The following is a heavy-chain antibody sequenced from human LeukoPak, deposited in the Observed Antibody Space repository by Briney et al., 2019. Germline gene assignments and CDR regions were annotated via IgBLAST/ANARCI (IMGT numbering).Heavy chain of an antibody. Sequence: ASVKVSCKASGYTFTSYDINWVRQATGQGLEWMGWMNPNSGNTGYAQKFQGRVTMTRNTSISTAYMELSSLRFEDTAVYYCARGHYDFWSGYRFDYYMDVWGKGTTVTVSS. D-gene: IGHD3-3*01. CDR1: GYTFTSYD. J-gene: IGHJ6*03. V-gene: IGHV1-8*01. CDR2: MNPNSGNT. CDR3: ARGHYDFWSGYRFDYYMDV.